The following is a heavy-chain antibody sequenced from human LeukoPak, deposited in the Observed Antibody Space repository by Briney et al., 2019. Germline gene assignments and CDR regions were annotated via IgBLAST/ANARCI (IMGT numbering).Heavy chain of an antibody. V-gene: IGHV3-48*03. D-gene: IGHD1-26*01. CDR1: RFTFSSYE. CDR2: ISSSGTTT. J-gene: IGHJ4*02. CDR3: TRDEEGASREFDY. Sequence: PGGSLRLSCAASRFTFSSYEMNWVRQAPGKGLEWVSYISSSGTTTFYADSVKGRFTISRDNAKNSLYLQMNSLRVEDTAVYYCTRDEEGASREFDYWGQGALVTVSS.